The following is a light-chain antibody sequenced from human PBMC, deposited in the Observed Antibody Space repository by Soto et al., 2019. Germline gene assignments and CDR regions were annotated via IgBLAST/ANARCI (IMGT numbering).Light chain of an antibody. J-gene: IGKJ1*01. Sequence: AIQMTQSPSSLSASVGDRVTITCRASHDIRNDLGWYQPKPGKAPKLLIYAASTLQSGVPSRFSGSGSGTDFTLTISSLQPEDFATYYCLQDYNYPWTFGQGTKVEIK. CDR2: AAS. CDR1: HDIRND. CDR3: LQDYNYPWT. V-gene: IGKV1-6*01.